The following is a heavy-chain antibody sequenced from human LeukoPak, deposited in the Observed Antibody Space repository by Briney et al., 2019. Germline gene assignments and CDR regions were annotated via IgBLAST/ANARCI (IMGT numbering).Heavy chain of an antibody. CDR3: ARDLVTVVTPGWYFDL. CDR1: GFTFSSYS. V-gene: IGHV3-48*04. J-gene: IGHJ2*01. D-gene: IGHD4-23*01. CDR2: ISSSSSTI. Sequence: GGSLRLSCAASGFTFSSYSMNWVRQAPGKGLEWVSYISSSSSTIYYADSVKGRFTISRDNAKNSLYLQMNSLRAEDTAVYYCARDLVTVVTPGWYFDLWGRGTLVTVSS.